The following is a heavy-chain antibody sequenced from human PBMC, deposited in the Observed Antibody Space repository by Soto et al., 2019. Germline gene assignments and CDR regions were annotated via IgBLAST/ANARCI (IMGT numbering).Heavy chain of an antibody. CDR1: GFTFNNYA. J-gene: IGHJ4*02. V-gene: IGHV3-23*01. Sequence: EVQLLESGGGLVQPGGSLRLSCAASGFTFNNYALTWVRQAPGKGLEWVSSISGTGGTTYYADSVKGRFTISRDNSKKTLYLQMNSLRVEETAVYYCATDRTLGAWSYVYCEYCCQCTLVTVSS. CDR3: ATDRTLGAWSYVYCEY. CDR2: ISGTGGTT. D-gene: IGHD3-10*01.